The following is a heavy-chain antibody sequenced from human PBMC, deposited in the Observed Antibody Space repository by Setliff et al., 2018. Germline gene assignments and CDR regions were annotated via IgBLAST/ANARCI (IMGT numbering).Heavy chain of an antibody. CDR2: IAPYNGNT. J-gene: IGHJ4*02. V-gene: IGHV1-18*01. D-gene: IGHD5-12*01. CDR3: TRGPGPWVVVAMPFDC. CDR1: GYNFITFG. Sequence: ASVKVSCKTSGYNFITFGISWVRQAPGQGLEWLGWIAPYNGNTDYAQKFQGRVTITTDTSTNTAHMELRSLTSADTAIYYCTRGPGPWVVVAMPFDCWGQGTLVTVSS.